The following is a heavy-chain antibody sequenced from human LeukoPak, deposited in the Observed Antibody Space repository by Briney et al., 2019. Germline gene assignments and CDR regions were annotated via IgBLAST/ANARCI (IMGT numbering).Heavy chain of an antibody. V-gene: IGHV1-18*01. CDR2: ISAYNGNT. CDR1: GYTFTSYG. CDR3: ARVITMVRGVIFEAAYFDY. Sequence: ASVKVSCKASGYTFTSYGISWVRQAPGQGLEWMGWISAYNGNTNYAQKLQGRVTMTTDTPTSTAYMELRSLRSEDTAVYYCARVITMVRGVIFEAAYFDYWGQGTLVTVSS. J-gene: IGHJ4*02. D-gene: IGHD3-10*01.